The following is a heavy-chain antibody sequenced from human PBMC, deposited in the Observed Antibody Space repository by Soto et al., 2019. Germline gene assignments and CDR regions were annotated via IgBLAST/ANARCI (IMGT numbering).Heavy chain of an antibody. V-gene: IGHV4-31*03. Sequence: QVQLQESGPGLVKPSQTLSLTCTVSGGSISSGGYYWSWIRQHPGKGPEWIGYIYYSGSTYYNPALKSRVTISVDTSKNQFSLKLSSVTAADTAVCYCARTTPDSGSYPYYYYGMDVWGQGTTVTVSS. CDR1: GGSISSGGYY. CDR3: ARTTPDSGSYPYYYYGMDV. J-gene: IGHJ6*02. D-gene: IGHD1-26*01. CDR2: IYYSGST.